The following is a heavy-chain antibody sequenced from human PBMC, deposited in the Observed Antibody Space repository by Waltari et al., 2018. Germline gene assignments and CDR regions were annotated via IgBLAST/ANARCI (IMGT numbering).Heavy chain of an antibody. CDR1: GGTFNSFA. V-gene: IGHV1-69*13. D-gene: IGHD6-6*01. Sequence: QLVQSGAEVKKPGSSVIVSCKASGGTFNSFALSWVRQAPGQGLAGMGGIIPRFNTPTYARKFQGRLTVTADESTSTAYMELNSLRSEDSALYYCATRIPSDHSGSFYYYGMDVWGQGTTVTVSS. CDR2: IIPRFNTP. CDR3: ATRIPSDHSGSFYYYGMDV. J-gene: IGHJ6*02.